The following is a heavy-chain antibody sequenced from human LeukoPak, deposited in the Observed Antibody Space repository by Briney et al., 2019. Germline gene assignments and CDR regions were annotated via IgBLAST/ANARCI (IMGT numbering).Heavy chain of an antibody. V-gene: IGHV1-18*01. CDR1: GYTFTSYG. D-gene: IGHD2-2*01. Sequence: ASVKVSCKASGYTFTSYGITWVRRAPGQGLEWMGWISGYNGNTNYAQKLQGRVTMTTDTSTSTAYMELRSLRSDDTAVYYCARTCSSTNCYFIYWGQGTLVTVSS. J-gene: IGHJ4*02. CDR2: ISGYNGNT. CDR3: ARTCSSTNCYFIY.